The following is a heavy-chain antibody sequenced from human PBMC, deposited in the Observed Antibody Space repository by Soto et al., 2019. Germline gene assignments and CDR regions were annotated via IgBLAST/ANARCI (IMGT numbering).Heavy chain of an antibody. Sequence: QLQLQESGPGLVKPSETLSLTCTVSGGSISSSSYYWGWIRQPPGKGLEWIGSIYYSGSTYYNPSLKSRVTISVDTSKNQFSLKLSSVTAADTAVYYCARQPATTYGSAGPPDVWGQVTTVTVSS. V-gene: IGHV4-39*01. J-gene: IGHJ6*02. CDR2: IYYSGST. CDR3: ARQPATTYGSAGPPDV. D-gene: IGHD3-10*01. CDR1: GGSISSSSYY.